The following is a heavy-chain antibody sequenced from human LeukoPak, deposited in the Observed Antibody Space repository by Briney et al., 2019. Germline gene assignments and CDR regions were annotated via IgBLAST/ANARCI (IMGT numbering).Heavy chain of an antibody. CDR3: ARHRGPHVPMSYYYYMDV. Sequence: GESLKISCQGFGYRVTNYWIGWVRQMPGKGLEWMGIIYPGDSDTRYSPSFRGQVTISADKSISTAYLQWSSLKASDTAMYYCARHRGPHVPMSYYYYMDVWGKGTPVTVSS. D-gene: IGHD3-10*01. J-gene: IGHJ6*03. CDR1: GYRVTNYW. CDR2: IYPGDSDT. V-gene: IGHV5-51*01.